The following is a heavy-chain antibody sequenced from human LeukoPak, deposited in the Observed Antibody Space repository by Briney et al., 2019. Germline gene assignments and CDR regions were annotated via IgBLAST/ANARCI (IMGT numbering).Heavy chain of an antibody. Sequence: SETLSLTCAVYGGSFSGYSWNWIRQPPGKGLEWIGIIYHSGSTYYNPSLKSRVTISVDTSKNQFSLKVSSVTAADTAVYYCAKRGNWGFFDYWGQGTLVTVSS. J-gene: IGHJ4*02. CDR3: AKRGNWGFFDY. V-gene: IGHV4-34*01. CDR1: GGSFSGYS. CDR2: IYHSGST. D-gene: IGHD7-27*01.